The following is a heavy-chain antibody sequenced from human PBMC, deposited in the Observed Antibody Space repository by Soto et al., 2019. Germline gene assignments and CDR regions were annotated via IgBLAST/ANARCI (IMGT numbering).Heavy chain of an antibody. V-gene: IGHV4-39*01. J-gene: IGHJ4*02. CDR3: ASFPPYFLYDSSGTPIDY. CDR1: GGSISSSSYY. D-gene: IGHD3-22*01. Sequence: SETLSLTCTVSGGSISSSSYYWGWIRQPPGKGLEWIGSIYYSGSTYYNPSLKSRVTISVDTSKNQFSLKLSSVTAADTAVYYCASFPPYFLYDSSGTPIDYWGQGTLVTVSS. CDR2: IYYSGST.